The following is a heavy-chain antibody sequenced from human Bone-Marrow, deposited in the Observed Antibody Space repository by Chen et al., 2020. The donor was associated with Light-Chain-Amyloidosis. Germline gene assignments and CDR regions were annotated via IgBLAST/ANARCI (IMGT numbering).Heavy chain of an antibody. J-gene: IGHJ4*02. CDR2: LSYDGNSK. D-gene: IGHD6-6*01. V-gene: IGHV3-30-3*01. CDR3: ARVSFERGGPARPPGDS. Sequence: QVQLVESGGGVVQPGRSLRLSCAASGFTFMNYGMPWVRQTPGKGLELVAVLSYDGNSKYYADSVKGRFTISRDSSKNTLYLQMNSLRAEDTAVYYCARVSFERGGPARPPGDSWGQGTLVTVSS. CDR1: GFTFMNYG.